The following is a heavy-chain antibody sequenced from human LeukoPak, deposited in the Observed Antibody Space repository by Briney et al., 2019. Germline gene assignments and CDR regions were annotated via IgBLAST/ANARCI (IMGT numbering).Heavy chain of an antibody. Sequence: SETLSLTCTVSGYSITSGYYWGWIRQPPGKGLEWIGSIYYSGSTYYNPSLKSRVTISVDTSKNQFSLKLSSVTAADTAVYYCASPRYSSGWDDPWGQGTLVTVSS. CDR3: ASPRYSSGWDDP. D-gene: IGHD6-19*01. J-gene: IGHJ5*02. V-gene: IGHV4-38-2*02. CDR2: IYYSGST. CDR1: GYSITSGYY.